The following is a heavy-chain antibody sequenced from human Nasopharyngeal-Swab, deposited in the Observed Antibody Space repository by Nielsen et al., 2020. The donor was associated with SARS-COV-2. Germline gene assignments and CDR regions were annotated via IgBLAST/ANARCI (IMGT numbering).Heavy chain of an antibody. V-gene: IGHV4-31*03. D-gene: IGHD3-3*01. J-gene: IGHJ4*02. CDR1: GGSISSGGYY. Sequence: SETLSLTCTVSGGSISSGGYYWSWIRQHPGKGLEWIGYIYYSGSTYYNPSLKSRVTISVDTSKNQFSLKLSSVTAADTAVYYCARANRGGIFGVVLNFDYWGQGTLVTVSS. CDR2: IYYSGST. CDR3: ARANRGGIFGVVLNFDY.